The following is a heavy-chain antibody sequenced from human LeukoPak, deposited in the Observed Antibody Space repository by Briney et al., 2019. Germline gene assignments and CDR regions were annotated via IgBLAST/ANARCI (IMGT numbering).Heavy chain of an antibody. CDR2: INHSGST. CDR3: ARGLPIISMLRGVKPSVMFDS. D-gene: IGHD3-10*01. J-gene: IGHJ5*01. CDR1: GGSFSGYY. V-gene: IGHV4-34*01. Sequence: PSETLSLTCAAYGGSFSGYYWSWIRQPPGKGLEWIGEINHSGSTNYNPSLKSRLSISIDTSKNQFALRLSSVTAADTAVYYCARGLPIISMLRGVKPSVMFDSWGQGTLVTVSS.